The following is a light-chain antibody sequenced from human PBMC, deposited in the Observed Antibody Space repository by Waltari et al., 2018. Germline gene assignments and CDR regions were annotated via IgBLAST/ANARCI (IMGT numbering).Light chain of an antibody. CDR2: EVT. J-gene: IGLJ3*02. CDR3: CSYAGGNTWV. CDR1: SSDIGSHKL. V-gene: IGLV2-23*02. Sequence: QSALTQPASVSGSPGQSITISCTGTSSDIGSHKLVSWFQQHPGTAPKVMIYEVTKRPSGGSNRFSGSNSGNTACLTISGLQADDEADYYCCSYAGGNTWVFGGGTKLTVL.